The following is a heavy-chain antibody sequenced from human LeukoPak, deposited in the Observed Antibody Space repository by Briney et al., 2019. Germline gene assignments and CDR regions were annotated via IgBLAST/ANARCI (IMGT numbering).Heavy chain of an antibody. CDR1: GFTFSSYE. V-gene: IGHV3-48*03. CDR3: ARDSTSITMVRGLAGGPGYFDY. D-gene: IGHD3-10*01. J-gene: IGHJ4*02. CDR2: ISSSGSTI. Sequence: GGSLRLSSAASGFTFSSYEMNWVRQAPGKGLEWVSYISSSGSTIYYADSVKGRFTISRDNAKNSLHLQMNSLRAEDTAVYYCARDSTSITMVRGLAGGPGYFDYWGQGTLVTVSS.